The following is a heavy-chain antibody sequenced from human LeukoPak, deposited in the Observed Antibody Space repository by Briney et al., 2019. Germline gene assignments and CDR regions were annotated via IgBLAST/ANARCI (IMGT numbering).Heavy chain of an antibody. CDR2: IYYSGST. CDR3: ARAPTYYDILTGYYGGWFDP. Sequence: SETLSLTCTVSGGPIRSYYWSWIRQPPGKGLEWIGYIYYSGSTNYNPSLKSRVTISVDTSKNQFSLKLSSVTAADTAVYYCARAPTYYDILTGYYGGWFDPWGQGTLVTVSS. CDR1: GGPIRSYY. J-gene: IGHJ5*02. V-gene: IGHV4-59*01. D-gene: IGHD3-9*01.